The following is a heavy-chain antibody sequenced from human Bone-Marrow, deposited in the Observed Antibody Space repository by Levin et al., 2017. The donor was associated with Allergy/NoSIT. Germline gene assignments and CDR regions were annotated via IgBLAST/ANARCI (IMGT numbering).Heavy chain of an antibody. J-gene: IGHJ4*02. D-gene: IGHD3-16*01. Sequence: SETLSLTCTVSGGSISSYYWSWIRQPPGKGLEWIGYIYYSGSTNYNPSLKSRVTISVDTSKNQFSLKLSSVTAADTAVYYCARDRGEPADLYFDYWGQGTLVTVSS. CDR1: GGSISSYY. V-gene: IGHV4-59*01. CDR2: IYYSGST. CDR3: ARDRGEPADLYFDY.